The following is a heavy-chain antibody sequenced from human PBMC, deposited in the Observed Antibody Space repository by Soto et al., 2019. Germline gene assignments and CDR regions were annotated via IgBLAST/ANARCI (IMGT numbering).Heavy chain of an antibody. V-gene: IGHV4-59*12. D-gene: IGHD1-1*01. J-gene: IGHJ3*02. CDR1: GGSISNYY. CDR3: ARTTDI. CDR2: IFYSGST. Sequence: SETLSLTCTVSGGSISNYYWSWIRQPPGRGLEWIGHIFYSGSTYYNPSLKSRVTISVDRSKNQFSLKLSSVTAADTAVYYCARTTDIWGQGTMVTVS.